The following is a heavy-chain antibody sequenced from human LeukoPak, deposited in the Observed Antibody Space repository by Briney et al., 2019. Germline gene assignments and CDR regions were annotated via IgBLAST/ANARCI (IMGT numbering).Heavy chain of an antibody. CDR3: AKSRESDYYYGMDV. CDR2: ISYDGSNK. CDR1: GLTFSSYG. J-gene: IGHJ6*04. Sequence: PGGSLRLSCAASGLTFSSYGMHWVRQAPGKGLEWVAVISYDGSNKYYADSVKGRFTISRDNSKNTLYLQMNSLRAEDTAVYYCAKSRESDYYYGMDVWGKGTTVTVSS. D-gene: IGHD3-10*01. V-gene: IGHV3-30*18.